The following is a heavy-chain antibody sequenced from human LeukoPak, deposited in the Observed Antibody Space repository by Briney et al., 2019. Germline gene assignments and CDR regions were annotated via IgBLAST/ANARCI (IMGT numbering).Heavy chain of an antibody. CDR2: ITYDGSDK. CDR1: GSTFSSYG. J-gene: IGHJ5*02. Sequence: PGGSLRLSCAASGSTFSSYGMYWFRQAPGKGLDCVAFITYDGSDKYYADSVKGRFTISRDNSRDTLYLQMNSLRGEDTAIYYCARNRGYTYDYDSFDPWGQGTLVTVSS. D-gene: IGHD5-18*01. V-gene: IGHV3-30*19. CDR3: ARNRGYTYDYDSFDP.